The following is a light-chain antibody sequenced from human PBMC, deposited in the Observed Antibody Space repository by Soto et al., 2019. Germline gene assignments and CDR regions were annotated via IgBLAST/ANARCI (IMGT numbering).Light chain of an antibody. Sequence: GKRVTRSCRASQSVSSSYLTWYQQKPGQAPRLLIYGASTRATSIPARFSGSGSGTDFNLTISSLQTEDFATYDCQQVNNYPVTFGGGTKVDIK. CDR1: QSVSSSY. CDR3: QQVNNYPVT. J-gene: IGKJ4*01. V-gene: IGKV3D-7*01. CDR2: GAS.